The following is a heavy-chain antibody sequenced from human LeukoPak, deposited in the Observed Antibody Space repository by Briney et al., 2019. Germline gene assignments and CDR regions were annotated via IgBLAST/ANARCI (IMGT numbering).Heavy chain of an antibody. V-gene: IGHV1-2*02. J-gene: IGHJ4*02. Sequence: ASVKVSCKTSGYTFTTYYLHWVRQAPGQGLEWMGWIDPDNDGTNYAQKFQGRVTMTRDMSISTAYMELSRLTSDDTAVYYCARDRYTYGEIGYWGQGTLVTVSS. CDR2: IDPDNDGT. CDR3: ARDRYTYGEIGY. CDR1: GYTFTTYY. D-gene: IGHD5-18*01.